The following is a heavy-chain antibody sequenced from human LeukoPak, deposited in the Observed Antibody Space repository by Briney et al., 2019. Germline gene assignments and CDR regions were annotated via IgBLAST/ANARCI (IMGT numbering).Heavy chain of an antibody. Sequence: GASVKVSCKASGYTFTTYDINWVRQATGQGLEWVGWMSPNTGNTGYAQKFQGRVTMTEDTSTDTAYMELSSLRSEDTAVYYCATPTYYYDSSGYSDYWGQGTLVTVSS. CDR3: ATPTYYYDSSGYSDY. CDR2: MSPNTGNT. V-gene: IGHV1-8*01. CDR1: GYTFTTYD. J-gene: IGHJ4*02. D-gene: IGHD3-22*01.